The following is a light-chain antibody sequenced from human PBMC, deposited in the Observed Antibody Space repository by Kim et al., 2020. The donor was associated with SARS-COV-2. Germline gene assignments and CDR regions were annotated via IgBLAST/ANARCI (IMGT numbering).Light chain of an antibody. CDR3: GTWDSSLSAVV. J-gene: IGLJ2*01. CDR2: DNN. Sequence: GQKVNMSCSGSSSNIGNNYVSWYQQLPGTAPKLLIYDNNKRPSVIPDRFSGSKSGTSASLGITGLQTGDEADYYCGTWDSSLSAVVFGGGTQLTVL. CDR1: SSNIGNNY. V-gene: IGLV1-51*01.